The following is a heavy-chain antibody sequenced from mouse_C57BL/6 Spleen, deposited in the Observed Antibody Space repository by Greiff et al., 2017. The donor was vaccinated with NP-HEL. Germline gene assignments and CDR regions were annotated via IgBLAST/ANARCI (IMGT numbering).Heavy chain of an antibody. Sequence: VQLQQSGAELVKPGASVKLSCKASGYTFTSYWMHWVKQRPGQGLEWIGMIHPNSGSTNYNEKFKSKATLTVDKSSSTAYMQLSSLTSEDSAVYYCARLYYDGSSHLDYWGQGTTLTVSS. CDR2: IHPNSGST. D-gene: IGHD1-1*01. V-gene: IGHV1-64*01. CDR3: ARLYYDGSSHLDY. CDR1: GYTFTSYW. J-gene: IGHJ2*01.